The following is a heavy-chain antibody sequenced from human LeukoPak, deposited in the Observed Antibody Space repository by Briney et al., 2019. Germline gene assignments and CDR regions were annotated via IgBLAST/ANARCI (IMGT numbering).Heavy chain of an antibody. D-gene: IGHD5/OR15-5a*01. Sequence: PGGSLRLSCAASGFNVSSSYMNWVRQAPGKGLEWVSIIYSGGATYYADSVKGRFTISRDNSKNTVYLQMNNLRAEDTAFYYCARAGDSVNPFDHWGQGTLVTVSS. CDR2: IYSGGAT. V-gene: IGHV3-53*01. CDR1: GFNVSSSY. J-gene: IGHJ4*02. CDR3: ARAGDSVNPFDH.